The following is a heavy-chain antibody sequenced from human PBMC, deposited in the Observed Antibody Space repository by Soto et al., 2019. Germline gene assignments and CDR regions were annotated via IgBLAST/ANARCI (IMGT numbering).Heavy chain of an antibody. V-gene: IGHV4-59*01. CDR2: IYYSGST. CDR3: AREREYYYGSVLDY. Sequence: SETLSLTCTVSGGSISSYYWSWIRQPPGKGLEWIGYIYYSGSTNYNPSLKSRVTISVDTSKNQFSLKLSSVTAADTAVYYCAREREYYYGSVLDYWGQGTLVTVSS. J-gene: IGHJ4*02. CDR1: GGSISSYY. D-gene: IGHD3-10*01.